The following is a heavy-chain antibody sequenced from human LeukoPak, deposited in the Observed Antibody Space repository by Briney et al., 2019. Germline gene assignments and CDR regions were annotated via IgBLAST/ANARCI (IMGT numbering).Heavy chain of an antibody. J-gene: IGHJ5*02. Sequence: SETLSLTCAVYGGSFSGDYWSWIRQPPGKGLEWIGEINHSGNPNYNPSLKSRVTISVDTSKNQFSLKLSSVTAADTAVYYCARVFPYYDFWSGYSQNWFDPWGQGTLVTVSS. CDR2: INHSGNP. D-gene: IGHD3-3*01. CDR1: GGSFSGDY. V-gene: IGHV4-34*01. CDR3: ARVFPYYDFWSGYSQNWFDP.